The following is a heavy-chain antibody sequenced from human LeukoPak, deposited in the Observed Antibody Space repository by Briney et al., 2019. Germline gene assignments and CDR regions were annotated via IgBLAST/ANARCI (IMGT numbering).Heavy chain of an antibody. D-gene: IGHD3-3*01. J-gene: IGHJ6*02. Sequence: GGSLRLSCAASGFTFSSYGMHWVRQAPGKGLEWVAVISYDGSNKYCADSVKGRFTISRDNSKNTLYLQMNSLRAEDTAVYYCAKEDRDYDFWSGLNYYYGMDVWGQGTTVTVSS. CDR3: AKEDRDYDFWSGLNYYYGMDV. CDR2: ISYDGSNK. CDR1: GFTFSSYG. V-gene: IGHV3-30*18.